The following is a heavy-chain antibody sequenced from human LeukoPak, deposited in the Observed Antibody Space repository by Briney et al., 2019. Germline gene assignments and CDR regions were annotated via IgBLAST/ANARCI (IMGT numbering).Heavy chain of an antibody. CDR1: SVSISSYF. V-gene: IGHV4-4*07. CDR2: IYTTGTT. Sequence: SETLSLTCTVSSVSISSYFWGWVRQPPGKGLEWIGRIYTTGTTHYNPSLKIRVTMSIDTSTNQFSLNLRSMTAADTAVYYCGRQGYTASHYFLDFWSQGTLVAVS. J-gene: IGHJ4*02. D-gene: IGHD2-2*02. CDR3: GRQGYTASHYFLDF.